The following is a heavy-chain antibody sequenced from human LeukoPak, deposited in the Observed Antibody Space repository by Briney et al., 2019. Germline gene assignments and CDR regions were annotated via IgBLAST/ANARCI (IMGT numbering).Heavy chain of an antibody. Sequence: ASVKVSCKASGYTFASYGISWVRQAPGQGLEWMGWISAYNGNTNYAQKLQGRVTMTTDTSTSTAYMELRSLRSDDTAVYYCARVRVWGSYRPRYFDYWGQGTLVTVSS. V-gene: IGHV1-18*01. CDR2: ISAYNGNT. CDR3: ARVRVWGSYRPRYFDY. CDR1: GYTFASYG. J-gene: IGHJ4*02. D-gene: IGHD3-16*02.